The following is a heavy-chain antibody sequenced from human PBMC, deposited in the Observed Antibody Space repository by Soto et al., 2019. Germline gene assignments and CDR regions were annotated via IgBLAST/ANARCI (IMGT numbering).Heavy chain of an antibody. J-gene: IGHJ3*02. CDR2: IWYDGSNK. CDR3: ARGFLHLGELSLSGAFDI. Sequence: GGSLRLSCAASGFTFSSYGMHWVRQAPGKGLEWVAVIWYDGSNKYYADSVKGRFTISRDNSKNTLYLQMNSLRAEDTAVYYCARGFLHLGELSLSGAFDIWGQGTMVTVSS. CDR1: GFTFSSYG. D-gene: IGHD3-16*02. V-gene: IGHV3-33*01.